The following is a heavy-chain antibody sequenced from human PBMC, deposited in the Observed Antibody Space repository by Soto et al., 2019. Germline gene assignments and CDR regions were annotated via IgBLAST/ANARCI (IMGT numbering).Heavy chain of an antibody. Sequence: EVQLVESGGALVQPGGSLRLSCAASGFTFSTYWMTWVRQAPGKGLEWVANINQDGSETYSVDSVKGRFTISRDNAKNSLDLQMNSLRAEVTAVYYCERDQNRYCSGGRCYWAGYYVDSWGQGTLVTVSA. V-gene: IGHV3-7*01. CDR2: INQDGSET. J-gene: IGHJ4*02. D-gene: IGHD2-15*01. CDR1: GFTFSTYW. CDR3: ERDQNRYCSGGRCYWAGYYVDS.